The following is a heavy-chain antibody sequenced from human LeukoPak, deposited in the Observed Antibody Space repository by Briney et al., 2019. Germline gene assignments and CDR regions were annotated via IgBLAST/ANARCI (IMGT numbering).Heavy chain of an antibody. CDR2: ISYDGGNK. CDR3: ARESMTGYDFWSGYYPRDFDY. D-gene: IGHD3-3*01. CDR1: GLVFGNYG. V-gene: IGHV3-30*07. J-gene: IGHJ4*02. Sequence: GGSLRLSCEASGLVFGNYGVHWVRQAPGKGLEWVAVISYDGGNKYYADSVRGRFTLSRDNAKNSLYLQMDSLRAEDTAVYYCARESMTGYDFWSGYYPRDFDYWGQGTLVTVSS.